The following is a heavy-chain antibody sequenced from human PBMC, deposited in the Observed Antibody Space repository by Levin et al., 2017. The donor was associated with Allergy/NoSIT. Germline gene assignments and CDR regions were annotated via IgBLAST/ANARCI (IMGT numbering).Heavy chain of an antibody. V-gene: IGHV3-9*01. D-gene: IGHD7-27*01. Sequence: GGSLRLSCAASGFTFDDYAMHWVRQAPGKGLEWVSGISWNSGSIGYADSVKGRFTISRDNAKNSLYLQMNSLRAEDTALYYCAKVRNWGLEKRGLAFDIWGQGTMVTVSS. J-gene: IGHJ3*02. CDR2: ISWNSGSI. CDR3: AKVRNWGLEKRGLAFDI. CDR1: GFTFDDYA.